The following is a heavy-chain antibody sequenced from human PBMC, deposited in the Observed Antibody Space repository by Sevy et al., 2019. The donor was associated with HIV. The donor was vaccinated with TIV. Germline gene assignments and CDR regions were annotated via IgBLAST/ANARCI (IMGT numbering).Heavy chain of an antibody. CDR2: MSPKSGKT. V-gene: IGHV1-8*01. Sequence: ASVKVSCKASGYTFTSYDINWVRQATGQGLEWMGWMSPKSGKTGYAQRFQGRVTMTRNTSISTAYMEVSSLRSEDTAVYYCARLSGGYWGQGTLVTGSS. J-gene: IGHJ4*02. CDR3: ARLSGGY. D-gene: IGHD3-10*01. CDR1: GYTFTSYD.